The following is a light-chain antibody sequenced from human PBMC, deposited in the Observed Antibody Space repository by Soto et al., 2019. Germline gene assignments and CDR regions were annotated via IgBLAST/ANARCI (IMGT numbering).Light chain of an antibody. CDR3: HQYGSSGWT. V-gene: IGKV3-20*01. Sequence: EIVLTQSPGTLSLSPGERATLSCRASQSVSSSYLAWYQQKPGQAPRLLIYGASSRATGIPDRFSGSGSGTDFTLTISRLEPDDFAVYYCHQYGSSGWTFGQGTKVEIK. CDR2: GAS. J-gene: IGKJ1*01. CDR1: QSVSSSY.